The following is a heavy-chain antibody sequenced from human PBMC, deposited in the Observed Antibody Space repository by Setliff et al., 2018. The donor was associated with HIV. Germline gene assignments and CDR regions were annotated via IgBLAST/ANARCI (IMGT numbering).Heavy chain of an antibody. D-gene: IGHD2-21*02. CDR3: AREGDGIDF. CDR1: DGSITSTTYY. V-gene: IGHV4-39*02. J-gene: IGHJ4*02. Sequence: NPSETLSLTCTVSDGSITSTTYYWGWIRQPPGKGLEWIGTIHYTGNTYHNPSPKSRVTIAVEASKNQISLKLTAVTAADSAVYYCAREGDGIDFWGQGTLVTVSS. CDR2: IHYTGNT.